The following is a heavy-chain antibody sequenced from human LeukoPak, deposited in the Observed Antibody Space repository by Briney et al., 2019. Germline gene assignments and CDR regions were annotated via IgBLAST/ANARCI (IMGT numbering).Heavy chain of an antibody. V-gene: IGHV3-30*15. J-gene: IGHJ6*02. D-gene: IGHD1-26*01. Sequence: GSSLRLSCAASGFTFNSYAIHWVRQAPGKGLEWVAVISYDGSNKYPAGSVKGRFTISRDNSKNTLYLQMSSLRVEDTAVYYCARGGREIYYYYYGMDVWGQGTTVTVSS. CDR1: GFTFNSYA. CDR3: ARGGREIYYYYYGMDV. CDR2: ISYDGSNK.